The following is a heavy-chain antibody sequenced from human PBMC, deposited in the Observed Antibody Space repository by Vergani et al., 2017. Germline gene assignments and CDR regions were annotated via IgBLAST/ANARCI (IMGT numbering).Heavy chain of an antibody. V-gene: IGHV3-7*01. CDR1: GFTFSSFW. Sequence: EVQLVESGGGMVQPGGSLRLSCADSGFTFSSFWMSWIRQAPGKGLEWVANIKQDGSEKYYVDSVKGRFSISIDNAKNSLYLEMSSLRVEDTAVYYSTSRDNNRWNWGQGTLVTVSS. CDR2: IKQDGSEK. D-gene: IGHD2/OR15-2a*01. CDR3: TSRDNNRWN. J-gene: IGHJ4*02.